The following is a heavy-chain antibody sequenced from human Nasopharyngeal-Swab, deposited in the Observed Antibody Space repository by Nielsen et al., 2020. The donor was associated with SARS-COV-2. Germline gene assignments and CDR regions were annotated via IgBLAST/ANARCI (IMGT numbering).Heavy chain of an antibody. CDR2: ISAYNGNT. J-gene: IGHJ4*02. Sequence: ASVKVSCKASGYTYNTYGITWVRQAPGQGLEWMGWISAYNGNTDYAQKFQDRFTMTTDTSTSTAYMEPKSLRSDDTAVYYCARLVRGSTINYFDFWGQGTLVTVSS. V-gene: IGHV1-18*04. CDR3: ARLVRGSTINYFDF. CDR1: GYTYNTYG. D-gene: IGHD3-10*01.